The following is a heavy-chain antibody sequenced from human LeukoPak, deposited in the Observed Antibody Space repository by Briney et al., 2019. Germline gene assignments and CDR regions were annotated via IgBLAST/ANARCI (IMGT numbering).Heavy chain of an antibody. CDR2: ISSSSSYI. J-gene: IGHJ4*02. CDR1: GFTFSSYS. D-gene: IGHD6-13*01. Sequence: KSGGSLRLSCAASGFTFSSYSMNWVRQAPGKGLEWVSSISSSSSYIYYADSAKGRFTVSRDNAKNSLYLQMNSLRAEDTAVYYCARDRVDEIAAAGEYWGQGTLVTVSS. CDR3: ARDRVDEIAAAGEY. V-gene: IGHV3-21*01.